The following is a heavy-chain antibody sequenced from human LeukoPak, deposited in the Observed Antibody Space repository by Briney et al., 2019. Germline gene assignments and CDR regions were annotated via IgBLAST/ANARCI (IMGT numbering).Heavy chain of an antibody. D-gene: IGHD4-11*01. CDR2: ISDSRDYK. Sequence: GGSLRLSCAASGFTFSSHSMNWVRQAPGKGLEWVSSISDSRDYKYYADSVKGRFTISTDDAKKSVSLQMNSLRAEDTAVYYCARGGRLDYPFDYWGQGTLVTVSS. V-gene: IGHV3-21*01. J-gene: IGHJ4*02. CDR3: ARGGRLDYPFDY. CDR1: GFTFSSHS.